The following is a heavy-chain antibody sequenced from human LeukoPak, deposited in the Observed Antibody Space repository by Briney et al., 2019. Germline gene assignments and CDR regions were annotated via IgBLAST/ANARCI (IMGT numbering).Heavy chain of an antibody. V-gene: IGHV3-72*01. CDR2: TRNKANSYTT. CDR3: ARGLRGYDY. Sequence: HPGGSLRLSCAASGFTFSDHYMDWVRQAPGKGLEWVGRTRNKANSYTTEYAASVKGRFTISRDDSENSLYLQMNSLKTEDTAVYYCARGLRGYDYWGQGTLVTVSS. CDR1: GFTFSDHY. J-gene: IGHJ4*02. D-gene: IGHD3-10*01.